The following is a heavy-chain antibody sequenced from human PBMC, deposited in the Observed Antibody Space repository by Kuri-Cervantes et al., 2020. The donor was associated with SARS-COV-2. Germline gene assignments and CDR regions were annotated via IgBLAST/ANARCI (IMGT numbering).Heavy chain of an antibody. CDR2: IYTSGST. J-gene: IGHJ4*02. CDR1: GGSVNFISYY. D-gene: IGHD3-22*01. Sequence: SETLSLTCTVSGGSVNFISYYWSWIRQPAGKGLEWIGRIYTSGSTNYNPSLKSRVTMSVDTSKNQFSLKLSSVTAADTAVYYCARDDSRLEGYFDYRGQGTLVTVSS. CDR3: ARDDSRLEGYFDY. V-gene: IGHV4-4*07.